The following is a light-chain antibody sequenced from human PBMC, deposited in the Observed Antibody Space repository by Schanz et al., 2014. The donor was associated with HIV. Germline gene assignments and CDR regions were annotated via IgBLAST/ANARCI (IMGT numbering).Light chain of an antibody. J-gene: IGLJ2*01. Sequence: QSVLTQPASVSGSPGQSITIYCSGTSRDVGGHNYVSWYQQRPGKAPKLIIYDVTKRPSGVPDRFSGSKSGNTASLTVSGLQAEDEADYYCSSYAGSNKRVFGGGTKLTVL. CDR2: DVT. CDR1: SRDVGGHNY. CDR3: SSYAGSNKRV. V-gene: IGLV2-8*01.